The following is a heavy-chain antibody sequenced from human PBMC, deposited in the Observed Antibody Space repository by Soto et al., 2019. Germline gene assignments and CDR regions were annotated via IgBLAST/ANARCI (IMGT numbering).Heavy chain of an antibody. V-gene: IGHV4-59*12. CDR1: GGSISSYY. J-gene: IGHJ4*02. D-gene: IGHD6-19*01. Sequence: PSETLSLTCTVSGGSISSYYWSWIRQPPGKGLEWIGYIYYSGSTYYNPSLKSRVTISVDTSKNQFSLKLSSVTAADTAVYFCARGATVAGPFFDYWGQGILVTVSS. CDR3: ARGATVAGPFFDY. CDR2: IYYSGST.